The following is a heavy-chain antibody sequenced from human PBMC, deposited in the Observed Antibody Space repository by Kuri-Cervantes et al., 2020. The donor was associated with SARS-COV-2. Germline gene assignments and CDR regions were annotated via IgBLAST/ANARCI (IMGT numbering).Heavy chain of an antibody. Sequence: ASVKVSCKGAGYTFTTHAMHWVRQAPGQRLEWMGWINAGNGNTKYSQKFQGRVTISRDTSARTAFMELSSLRSEDTAVYYCARDQPMMGGYYYGMDIWGQGTSAT. J-gene: IGHJ6*02. CDR2: INAGNGNT. CDR3: ARDQPMMGGYYYGMDI. V-gene: IGHV1-3*01. CDR1: GYTFTTHA. D-gene: IGHD3-16*01.